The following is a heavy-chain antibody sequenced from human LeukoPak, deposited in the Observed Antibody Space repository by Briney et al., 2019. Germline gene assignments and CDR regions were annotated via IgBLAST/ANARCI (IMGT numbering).Heavy chain of an antibody. CDR3: ARGLDCDAFDN. CDR2: INHSGST. V-gene: IGHV4-34*01. CDR1: GGSFSGYY. J-gene: IGHJ3*02. Sequence: SETLSLTCAVYGGSFSGYYWSWIRQPPGKGLEWIGEINHSGSTNYNPSLKSRVTISVDTSKNQFSLKLSSVTAADTAVYYCARGLDCDAFDNWGRGTMVTVSS. D-gene: IGHD3/OR15-3a*01.